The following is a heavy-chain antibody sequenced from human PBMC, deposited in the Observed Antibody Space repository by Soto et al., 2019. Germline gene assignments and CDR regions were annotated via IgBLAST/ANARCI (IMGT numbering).Heavy chain of an antibody. Sequence: ASVKVSCKASGYTFTSYGISWVRQAPGQGLEWMGWISAYNGNTNYAQKLQGRVTMTTDTSTSTAYMELRSLRSDDTAVYYCARDRQRGYSGYEYDYWGQGTLVTVSS. CDR2: ISAYNGNT. V-gene: IGHV1-18*01. D-gene: IGHD5-12*01. CDR3: ARDRQRGYSGYEYDY. CDR1: GYTFTSYG. J-gene: IGHJ4*02.